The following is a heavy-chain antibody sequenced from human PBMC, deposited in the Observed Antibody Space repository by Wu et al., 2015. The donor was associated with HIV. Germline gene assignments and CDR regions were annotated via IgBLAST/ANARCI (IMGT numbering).Heavy chain of an antibody. V-gene: IGHV1-69*13. CDR1: GGTFSSYA. D-gene: IGHD6-13*01. CDR2: IIPIFGTA. Sequence: QVQLVQSGAEVKKPGSSVKVSCKASGGTFSSYAISWVRQAPGQGLEWMGRIIPIFGTANYAQKFQGRVTITADESTSTAYMELSSLRSEDTAVYYCATSSCIAAAGTMRYYFDYWGQGTLVTVSS. CDR3: ATSSCIAAAGTMRYYFDY. J-gene: IGHJ4*02.